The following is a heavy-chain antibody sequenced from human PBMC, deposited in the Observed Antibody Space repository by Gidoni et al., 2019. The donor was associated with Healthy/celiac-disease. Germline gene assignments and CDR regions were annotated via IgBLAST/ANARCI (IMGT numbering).Heavy chain of an antibody. CDR2: ISYDGSNK. J-gene: IGHJ6*02. CDR3: ARDLDSITMIVVVGMDV. CDR1: GFTFSSYP. Sequence: QVQLVESGGGVVQPGRALRLSCAASGFTFSSYPMHWVRQAPGKGLEWVAVISYDGSNKYYADSVKGRFTISRDNSKNTLYLQMNSLRAEDTAVYYCARDLDSITMIVVVGMDVWGQGTTVTVSS. D-gene: IGHD3-22*01. V-gene: IGHV3-30-3*01.